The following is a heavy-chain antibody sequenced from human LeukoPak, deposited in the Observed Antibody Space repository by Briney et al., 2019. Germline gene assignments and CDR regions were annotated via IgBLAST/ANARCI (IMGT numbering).Heavy chain of an antibody. CDR3: ARTGDFDY. D-gene: IGHD7-27*01. V-gene: IGHV1-2*02. CDR1: GYTFTGYY. Sequence: GASVTVSCKASGYTFTGYYMHWVRQAPGQGLEWMGWINPNSGGTNYAQNFQGRVTMARDTSISTAYMELSSLRSDDTAIYYCARTGDFDYWGQGTLVTVSS. J-gene: IGHJ4*02. CDR2: INPNSGGT.